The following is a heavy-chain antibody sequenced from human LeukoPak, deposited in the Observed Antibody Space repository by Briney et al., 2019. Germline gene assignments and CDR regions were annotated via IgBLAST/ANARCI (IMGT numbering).Heavy chain of an antibody. J-gene: IGHJ5*02. CDR3: ARGYYASGFNP. D-gene: IGHD3-10*01. CDR2: TYYRSKWYI. V-gene: IGHV6-1*01. Sequence: SQTLSLTCAISGDSVSSNSAIWNWIRQSPSRGLEWLGRTYYRSKWYIDYGASVKSRITINADTSKIQFSLQLNSVTPEDTAVYYCARGYYASGFNPWGQGTLVTVSS. CDR1: GDSVSSNSAI.